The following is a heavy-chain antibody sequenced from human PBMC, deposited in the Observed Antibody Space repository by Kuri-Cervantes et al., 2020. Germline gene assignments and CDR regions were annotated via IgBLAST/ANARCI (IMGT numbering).Heavy chain of an antibody. CDR1: GFTVSSNY. CDR3: ARESSYAFGI. J-gene: IGHJ3*02. Sequence: GESLKISCAASGFTVSSNYMSWVRQAPGKGLEWVSVIYSGGSTYYADSVKGRFTISRDNSKNTLYLQMNSLRAEDTAVYYCARESSYAFGIWGQGTTVTVSS. D-gene: IGHD3-10*01. V-gene: IGHV3-53*01. CDR2: IYSGGST.